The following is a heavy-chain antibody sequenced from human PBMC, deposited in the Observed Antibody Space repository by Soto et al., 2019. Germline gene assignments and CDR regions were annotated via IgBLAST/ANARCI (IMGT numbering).Heavy chain of an antibody. CDR2: IYYSGST. CDR3: ARDEAYYGSGSYYWWFDP. J-gene: IGHJ5*02. D-gene: IGHD3-10*01. Sequence: SETLSLTCTVSGGSISSYYWSWIRQPPGKGLEWIGYIYYSGSTNYNPSLKSRVTISVDTSKNQYSLKLSSVTAADTAVYYCARDEAYYGSGSYYWWFDPWGQGTLVTVSS. V-gene: IGHV4-59*01. CDR1: GGSISSYY.